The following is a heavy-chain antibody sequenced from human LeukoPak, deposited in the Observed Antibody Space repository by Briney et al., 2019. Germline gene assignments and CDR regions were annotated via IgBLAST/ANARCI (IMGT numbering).Heavy chain of an antibody. Sequence: GVSLRLSCASSVFTFRICGMHCAPDAPAKGLEGGAFIPYEWSNKYYADAVEHRFTIPRYNSKDTMYLQMNSLRAEDTAVYYCAKDRIAAARYSFDYWGQGTLVTVSS. V-gene: IGHV3-30*02. CDR3: AKDRIAAARYSFDY. CDR2: IPYEWSNK. J-gene: IGHJ4*02. CDR1: VFTFRICG. D-gene: IGHD6-13*01.